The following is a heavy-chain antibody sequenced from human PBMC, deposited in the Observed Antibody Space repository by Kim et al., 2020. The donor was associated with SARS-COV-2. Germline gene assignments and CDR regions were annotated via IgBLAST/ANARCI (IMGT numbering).Heavy chain of an antibody. Sequence: NTNYAQKLQGRVTMTTDTSTSTAYMELRSLRSDDTAVYYCARVGGYAFDIWGQGTMVTVSS. D-gene: IGHD3-16*01. J-gene: IGHJ3*02. V-gene: IGHV1-18*01. CDR2: NT. CDR3: ARVGGYAFDI.